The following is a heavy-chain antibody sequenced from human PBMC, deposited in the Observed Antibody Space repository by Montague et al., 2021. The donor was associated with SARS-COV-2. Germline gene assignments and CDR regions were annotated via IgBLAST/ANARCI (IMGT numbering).Heavy chain of an antibody. D-gene: IGHD3-10*01. J-gene: IGHJ5*01. V-gene: IGHV4-39*07. CDR1: GGSITYSSYY. Sequence: SETLSLTCTMSGGSITYSSYYWGWIRLPPGKGLEWIGSIYYSGTAYYNASLKSRVTMSLDMSKNQLFLRLKSTTAADTAVYFCARASFYYGSGSHYNNWFDSWGQGTVVTVSS. CDR2: IYYSGTA. CDR3: ARASFYYGSGSHYNNWFDS.